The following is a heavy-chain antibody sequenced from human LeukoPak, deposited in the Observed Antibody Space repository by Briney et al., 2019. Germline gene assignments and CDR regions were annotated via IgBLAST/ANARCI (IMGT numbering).Heavy chain of an antibody. D-gene: IGHD3-10*01. CDR1: GGSLSGYY. J-gene: IGHJ6*02. CDR2: INHSGST. CDR3: ARGRDTMVRGVIISVFHTRPYGMDV. Sequence: SETLSLTCAVYGGSLSGYYWSWIRQPPGKGLEWIGEINHSGSTNYNPSLKSRVTISVDTSKNQFSLKLSSVTAADTAVYYCARGRDTMVRGVIISVFHTRPYGMDVWGQGTTVTVSS. V-gene: IGHV4-34*01.